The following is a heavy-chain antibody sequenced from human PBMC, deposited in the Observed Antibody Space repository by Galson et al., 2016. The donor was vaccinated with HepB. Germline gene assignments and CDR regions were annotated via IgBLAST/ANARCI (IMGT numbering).Heavy chain of an antibody. J-gene: IGHJ3*02. CDR3: ARDYKRELDAFEI. Sequence: FLRICCVAAGFTIGSYSMNWVRRAPGVGVLWGLSISTSSSYIYVTESLKGRFTISRDNSKNSLYLQMSSLRAEDTAVYYCARDYKRELDAFEIWGQGTMVTVSS. D-gene: IGHD1-26*01. CDR2: ISTSSSYI. CDR1: GFTIGSYS. V-gene: IGHV3-21*01.